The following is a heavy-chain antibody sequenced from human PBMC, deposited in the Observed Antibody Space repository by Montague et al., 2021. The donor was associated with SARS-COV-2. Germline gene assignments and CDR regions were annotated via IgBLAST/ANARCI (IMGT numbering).Heavy chain of an antibody. D-gene: IGHD2-2*01. Sequence: SETLSLTCTVSGGSISGYYWNWIRQPPGKGLGWIGYIYSSGSTNYNPSLKSRVTMSVDTSKNQLSLNLSSVTAADTAVYYCARDSLVASYYYYGVDVWGQGTTVTVAS. J-gene: IGHJ6*02. V-gene: IGHV4-59*13. CDR3: ARDSLVASYYYYGVDV. CDR1: GGSISGYY. CDR2: IYSSGST.